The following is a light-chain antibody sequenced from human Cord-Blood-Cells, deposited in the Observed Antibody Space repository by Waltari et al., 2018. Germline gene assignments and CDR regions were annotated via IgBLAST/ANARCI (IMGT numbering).Light chain of an antibody. CDR3: QQYKNWPPRT. CDR2: GAS. V-gene: IGKV3-15*01. J-gene: IGKJ4*02. Sequence: EIVLTQSPATLSVSPGERATLSCRASQSVSSNLAWYQQKPGQAPRLLIYGASTRATGIPARFSGSGSGTEFTLTISSLQSEDFAVYYGQQYKNWPPRTFGGGTKVEIK. CDR1: QSVSSN.